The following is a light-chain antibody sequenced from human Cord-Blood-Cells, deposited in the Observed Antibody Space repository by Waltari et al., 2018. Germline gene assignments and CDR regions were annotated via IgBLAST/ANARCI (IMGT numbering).Light chain of an antibody. J-gene: IGKJ5*01. Sequence: DIQMTQSPSSPSASVGDSVTITCRASQSISSYFNWYQQKPGKAPKLLIYAASSLQSGVPSRFSGSGSGTDFTLTISSLQPEDFATYYCQQSYSTPPITFGQGTRLEIK. V-gene: IGKV1-39*01. CDR3: QQSYSTPPIT. CDR1: QSISSY. CDR2: AAS.